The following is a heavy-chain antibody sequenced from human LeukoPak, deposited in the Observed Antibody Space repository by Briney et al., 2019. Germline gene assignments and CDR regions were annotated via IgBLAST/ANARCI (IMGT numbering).Heavy chain of an antibody. J-gene: IGHJ3*02. V-gene: IGHV3-33*01. CDR1: GFTFSSYG. CDR3: ARRGDYGYAFDI. Sequence: GGSLRLSCAASGFTFSSYGMHWVRQAPGKGLEWVAVIWYDGSNKYYADSVKGRFTISRDNSKNTLYLQMNSLRAEDTAVYYCARRGDYGYAFDIWGQGTMVTVSS. D-gene: IGHD4-17*01. CDR2: IWYDGSNK.